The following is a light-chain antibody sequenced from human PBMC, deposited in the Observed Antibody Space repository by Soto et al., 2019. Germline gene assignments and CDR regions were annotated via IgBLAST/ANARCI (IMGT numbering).Light chain of an antibody. J-gene: IGLJ1*01. CDR1: TSNIGSST. CDR2: RND. CDR3: AAWDGSLNGHV. Sequence: QSVLAQPPSASATPGKRVTFFGSGATSNIGSSTVSWFQQLPGTAPKPLIYRNDQRPSGVPDRFSGSKSGTSASLAISGLQSEDEADYYCAAWDGSLNGHVFGTGTKLTVL. V-gene: IGLV1-44*01.